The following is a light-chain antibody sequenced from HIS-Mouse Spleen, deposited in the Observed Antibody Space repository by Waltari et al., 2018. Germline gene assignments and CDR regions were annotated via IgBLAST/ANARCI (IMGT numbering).Light chain of an antibody. CDR1: SSDVGGYNY. CDR2: DVS. J-gene: IGLJ2*01. CDR3: SSYTSSSTEV. Sequence: QSALTQPASVSGSPGQSITISCTGTSSDVGGYNYVSWYHQHPGKAPKLMIYDVSNRPSWVSNRFSGSKSGNTASLTISGLQAEDEADYYCSSYTSSSTEVFGGGTKLTVL. V-gene: IGLV2-14*03.